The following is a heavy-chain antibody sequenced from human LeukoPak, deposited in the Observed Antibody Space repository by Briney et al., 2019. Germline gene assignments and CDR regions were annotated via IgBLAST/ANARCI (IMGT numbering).Heavy chain of an antibody. CDR2: IYPSGTT. D-gene: IGHD5-24*01. V-gene: IGHV4-4*07. CDR1: GGSISGNL. CDR3: ARHGDGLYFDY. Sequence: SETLSLTCTVSGGSISGNLWSWIRQPAGKGLEWIGRIYPSGTTNYSPSLKSRVTMSVDTSKNQFSLKLSSVTAADTAVYYCARHGDGLYFDYWGQGTLVTVSS. J-gene: IGHJ4*02.